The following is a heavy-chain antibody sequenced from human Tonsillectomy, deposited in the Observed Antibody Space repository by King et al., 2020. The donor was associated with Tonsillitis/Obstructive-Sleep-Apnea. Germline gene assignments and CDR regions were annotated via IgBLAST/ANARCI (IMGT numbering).Heavy chain of an antibody. CDR1: GYTFTSYY. V-gene: IGHV1-46*01. CDR2: INPSGGST. CDR3: ARLGAVSDRYNWFDP. Sequence: VQLVQSGAEVKKPGASVTVSCKTSGYTFTSYYIHWVRQAPGQGLEWMGIINPSGGSTTYAQKFQGRVTMTRDTSTSTVYMELSRLRSEDTALYYCARLGAVSDRYNWFDPWGQGTLVTVSS. D-gene: IGHD3-22*01. J-gene: IGHJ5*02.